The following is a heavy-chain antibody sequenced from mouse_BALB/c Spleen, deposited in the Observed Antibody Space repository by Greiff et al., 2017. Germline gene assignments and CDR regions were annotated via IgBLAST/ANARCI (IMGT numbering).Heavy chain of an antibody. CDR1: GFSLTSYG. D-gene: IGHD2-3*01. CDR3: ARDDGYYRAMDY. Sequence: VQGVESGPGLVAPSQSLSITCTVSGFSLTSYGVHWVRQPPGKGLEWLGVIWAGGSTNYNSALMSRLSISKDNSKSQVFLKMNSLQTDDTAMYDCARDDGYYRAMDYWGQGTSVTVSS. J-gene: IGHJ4*01. CDR2: IWAGGST. V-gene: IGHV2-9*02.